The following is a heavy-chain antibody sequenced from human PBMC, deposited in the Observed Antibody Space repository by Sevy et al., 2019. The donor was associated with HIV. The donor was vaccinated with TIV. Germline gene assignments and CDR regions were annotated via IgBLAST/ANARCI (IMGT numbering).Heavy chain of an antibody. V-gene: IGHV3-30*02. D-gene: IGHD1-20*01. CDR3: SRQSIDYNIPFEY. J-gene: IGHJ4*02. CDR2: IRSRGDNQ. Sequence: GGSLRLSCAASGFTFSNYDMHWVRQTPGKGLEWVALIRSRGDNQYYAYSVKGRFTVSRDNSKNTLYLLMNSLRGEDTAVYYCSRQSIDYNIPFEYWGQGTLVTVSS. CDR1: GFTFSNYD.